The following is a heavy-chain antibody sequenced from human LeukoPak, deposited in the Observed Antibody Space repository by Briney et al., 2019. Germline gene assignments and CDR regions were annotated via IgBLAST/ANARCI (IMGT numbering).Heavy chain of an antibody. CDR1: GGSISSYY. CDR2: TYYSGST. J-gene: IGHJ4*02. D-gene: IGHD6-13*01. V-gene: IGHV4-59*01. CDR3: ARGIVAAAGLFDY. Sequence: PSETLSLTCTVSGGSISSYYWSWIRQPPGKGLEGIGYTYYSGSTNYNPSLKSRVTISVDTSKNQFSLKLSSVTAADTAVYYCARGIVAAAGLFDYWGQGTLVTVSS.